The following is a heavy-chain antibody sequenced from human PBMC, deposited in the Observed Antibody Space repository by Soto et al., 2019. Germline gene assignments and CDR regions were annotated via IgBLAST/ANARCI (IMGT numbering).Heavy chain of an antibody. J-gene: IGHJ5*02. V-gene: IGHV1-3*01. CDR3: WRKVVTAIPTNWFDP. CDR2: INAGNGNP. Sequence: GASVKVSCKASGYPFTGSGMHWVRKAPGQRLEGMGWINAGNGNPTYSQTFQGRDTITRDTSASTAYMELSSLRSEDTAVYYCWRKVVTAIPTNWFDPWGQGTLVTVSS. CDR1: GYPFTGSG. D-gene: IGHD2-21*02.